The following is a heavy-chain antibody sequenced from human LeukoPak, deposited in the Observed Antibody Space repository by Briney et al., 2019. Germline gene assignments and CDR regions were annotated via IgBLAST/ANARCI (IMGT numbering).Heavy chain of an antibody. J-gene: IGHJ4*02. D-gene: IGHD3-9*01. CDR1: GFTFSNYG. Sequence: GGSLRLSCAASGFTFSNYGMHWVRQAPGKGLEWVAFIRNDASNKYYADSVKGRFTISRDNSKNTLYLQMNSLRAEDTAVYYCAKDGVYYDILTGYPPDYWGQGTLVTVSS. CDR3: AKDGVYYDILTGYPPDY. V-gene: IGHV3-30*02. CDR2: IRNDASNK.